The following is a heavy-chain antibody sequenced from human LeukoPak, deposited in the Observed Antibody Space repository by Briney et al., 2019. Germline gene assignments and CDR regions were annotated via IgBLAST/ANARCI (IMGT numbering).Heavy chain of an antibody. D-gene: IGHD6-13*01. J-gene: IGHJ5*02. Sequence: VASVKVPCKASGGTFSSYAISWVRQAPGQGLEWMGGIIPIFGTANYAQKFQGRVTITADESTSTAYMELSSLRSEDTAVYYCARGIAALVSNWFDPWGQGTLVTVSS. V-gene: IGHV1-69*13. CDR1: GGTFSSYA. CDR2: IIPIFGTA. CDR3: ARGIAALVSNWFDP.